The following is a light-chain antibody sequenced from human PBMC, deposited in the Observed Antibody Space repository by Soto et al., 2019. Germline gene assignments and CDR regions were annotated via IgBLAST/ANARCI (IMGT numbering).Light chain of an antibody. J-gene: IGKJ1*01. CDR3: QQYYTTPRT. CDR1: QTILYSSNNKNY. CDR2: WAS. Sequence: DIVMTQSPDSLAVSLGEGASINCKSSQTILYSSNNKNYLAWYQQSPGQPPKLLIYWASTRESGVPDRFSGSGSGTDFTLTISSLQAEDVAVYYCQQYYTTPRTFGQGTKVDIK. V-gene: IGKV4-1*01.